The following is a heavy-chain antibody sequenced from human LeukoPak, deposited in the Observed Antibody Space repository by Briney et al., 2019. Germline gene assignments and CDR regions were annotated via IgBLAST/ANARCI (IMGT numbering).Heavy chain of an antibody. V-gene: IGHV3-7*01. CDR3: VRWKMELQRNAFDF. D-gene: IGHD1-26*01. Sequence: PGGSLRLSCAASGFTFRTYWMSWIPQAPGKEPEWVADINQDGSEEYYLQSVRGRFTVSRDNAQNAVFLQMTNLRADDTAVYYCVRWKMELQRNAFDFWGQGTVVTVSS. CDR2: INQDGSEE. CDR1: GFTFRTYW. J-gene: IGHJ3*01.